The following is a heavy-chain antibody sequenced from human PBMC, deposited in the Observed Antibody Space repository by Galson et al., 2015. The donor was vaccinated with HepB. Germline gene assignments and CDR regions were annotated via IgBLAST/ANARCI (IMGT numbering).Heavy chain of an antibody. D-gene: IGHD2-2*01. CDR1: GFTFSSYG. J-gene: IGHJ4*02. CDR3: AREKDIVVVPAATPYFDY. CDR2: IWYDGSNK. Sequence: SLRLSCAASGFTFSSYGMHWVRQAPGKGLEWVAVIWYDGSNKYYADSVKGRFTISRDNSKDTLYLQMNSLRAEDTAVYYCAREKDIVVVPAATPYFDYWGQGTLVTVSS. V-gene: IGHV3-33*01.